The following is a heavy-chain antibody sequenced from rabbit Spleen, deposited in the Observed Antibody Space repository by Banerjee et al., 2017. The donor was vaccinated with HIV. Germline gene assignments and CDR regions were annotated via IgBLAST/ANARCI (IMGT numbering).Heavy chain of an antibody. D-gene: IGHD3-3*01. Sequence: QEQLVESGGGLVKPEGSLKLFCTASGFSFSSSDYMCWVRQAPGKGLECIACMDGGSSGSTYYASWAKGRFTISKTSSTTVTLQMTSLTAADTATYFCARDNDANRRQFYFDLWGQGTLVTVS. J-gene: IGHJ4*01. CDR2: MDGGSSGST. CDR3: ARDNDANRRQFYFDL. V-gene: IGHV1S45*01. CDR1: GFSFSSSDY.